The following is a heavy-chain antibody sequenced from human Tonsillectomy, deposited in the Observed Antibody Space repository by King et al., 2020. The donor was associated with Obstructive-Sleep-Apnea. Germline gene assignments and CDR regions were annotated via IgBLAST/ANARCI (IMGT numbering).Heavy chain of an antibody. V-gene: IGHV3-30*04. J-gene: IGHJ4*02. CDR2: ISYDGSIN. CDR3: SSTVTYYFDH. D-gene: IGHD3-10*01. CDR1: GFTFSRFP. Sequence: VQLVESGGGVVQPGRSLRLSCAASGFTFSRFPMHWVRQAPGKGLEWVSVISYDGSINFYADSVKGRFTISRDNSKNTLSLQMNTLRVEDTAVYYCSSTVTYYFDHWGQGTLVTVSS.